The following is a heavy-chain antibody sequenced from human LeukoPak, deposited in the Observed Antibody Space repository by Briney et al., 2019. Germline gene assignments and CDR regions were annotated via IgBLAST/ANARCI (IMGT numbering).Heavy chain of an antibody. J-gene: IGHJ4*02. CDR1: GYTFTSYY. D-gene: IGHD3-16*02. CDR3: ARDISRDPLGDY. Sequence: ASVKVSCKASGYTFTSYYMHWVRQAPGQGLEWMGIINPSGGSTSYAQKFQGRVTMTRDTSTSTVYMELSSLRSEDTGVYYCARDISRDPLGDYWGQGTLVTVSS. CDR2: INPSGGST. V-gene: IGHV1-46*01.